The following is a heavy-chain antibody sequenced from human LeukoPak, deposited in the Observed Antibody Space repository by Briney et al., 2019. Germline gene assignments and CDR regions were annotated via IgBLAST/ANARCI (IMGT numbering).Heavy chain of an antibody. V-gene: IGHV4-39*07. CDR3: ARMSYYDRRGDNWFDP. J-gene: IGHJ5*02. CDR2: IYYSGST. D-gene: IGHD3-22*01. CDR1: GGSISSSSYY. Sequence: PSETLSLTCTVSGGSISSSSYYWGWIRQPPGKGLEWIGSIYYSGSTYYNPSLKSRVTISVDTSKNQFSLKLSSVTAADTAVYYCARMSYYDRRGDNWFDPWGQGTLVIVSS.